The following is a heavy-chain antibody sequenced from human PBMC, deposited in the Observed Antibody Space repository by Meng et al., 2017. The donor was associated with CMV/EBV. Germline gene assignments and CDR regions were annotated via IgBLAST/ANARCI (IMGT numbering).Heavy chain of an antibody. CDR3: AINDYSNYYYYYGMDV. Sequence: ASVKVSCKASGYTFTSYDINWVRQATGQGFEWMGWMNPNSGNTGYAQKFQGRVTMTRNTSISTAYMELSSLRSEDTAVYYCAINDYSNYYYYYGMDVWGQGTTVTVSS. CDR1: GYTFTSYD. D-gene: IGHD4-11*01. CDR2: MNPNSGNT. V-gene: IGHV1-8*01. J-gene: IGHJ6*02.